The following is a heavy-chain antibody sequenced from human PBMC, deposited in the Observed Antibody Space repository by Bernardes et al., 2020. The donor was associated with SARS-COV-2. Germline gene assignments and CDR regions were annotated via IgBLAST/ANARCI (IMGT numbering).Heavy chain of an antibody. CDR2: ISSSGSTI. CDR1: GFTFSSYE. CDR3: ARAGFVVVPAANYVSYGWFDP. J-gene: IGHJ5*02. Sequence: GGSLRLSCAASGFTFSSYEMNWVRQAPGKGLEWVSYISSSGSTIYYADSVKGRFTISRDNAKNSLYLQMNSLRAEDTAVYYCARAGFVVVPAANYVSYGWFDPWGQGTLVTVSS. V-gene: IGHV3-48*03. D-gene: IGHD2-2*01.